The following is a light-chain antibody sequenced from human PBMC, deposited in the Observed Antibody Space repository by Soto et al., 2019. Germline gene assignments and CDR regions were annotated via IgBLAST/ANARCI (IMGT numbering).Light chain of an antibody. CDR3: QQCDSTPQT. J-gene: IGKJ4*01. CDR1: QSINSH. CDR2: TTS. V-gene: IGKV1-39*01. Sequence: DIQMTQSPSSLSASVGDRVTITCRASQSINSHLNWYQQKPGKPPKLLIHTTSSLQSGVPSRFSGSGTGTAFTLTISSLQPEDFAIYYCQQCDSTPQTFGGGTKVEI.